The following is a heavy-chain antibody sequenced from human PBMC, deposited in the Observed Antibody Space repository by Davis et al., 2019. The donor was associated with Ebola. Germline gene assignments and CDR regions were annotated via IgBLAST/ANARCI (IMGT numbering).Heavy chain of an antibody. V-gene: IGHV3-23*01. CDR2: VSAGGGVE. J-gene: IGHJ4*02. CDR3: AKVRGQLEVMPFDQ. CDR1: GFTFTNYP. Sequence: PGGSLRLSCEVSGFTFTNYPMAWVRQAPGKGLEWVSTVSAGGGVESYADSVRGLFSISRDSSKTTLQINSLRADDTAIYFCAKVRGQLEVMPFDQWGPGTLVTVSS. D-gene: IGHD2-21*01.